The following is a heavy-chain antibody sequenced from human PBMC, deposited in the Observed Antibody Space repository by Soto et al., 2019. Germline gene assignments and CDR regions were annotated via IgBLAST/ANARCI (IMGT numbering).Heavy chain of an antibody. CDR1: GSSVSGGIYY. J-gene: IGHJ4*02. CDR2: IYNSKTT. CDR3: ARYHDYGDYGYFDS. V-gene: IGHV4-61*01. D-gene: IGHD4-17*01. Sequence: SETLSLTCTVSGSSVSGGIYYWTWIRQPPGKGLEWIGYIYNSKTTNYNTSLRSRVTISVDTSKNQFSLRLTSVTAADTAVYYCARYHDYGDYGYFDSWGQGTLVTVSS.